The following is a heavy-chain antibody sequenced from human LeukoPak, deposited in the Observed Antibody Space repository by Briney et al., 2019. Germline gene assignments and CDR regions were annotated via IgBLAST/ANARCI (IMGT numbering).Heavy chain of an antibody. J-gene: IGHJ4*02. V-gene: IGHV1-69*05. D-gene: IGHD1-7*01. CDR2: IIPIFGTA. CDR3: ARAPHNWNYKYYFDY. Sequence: SVKVSCKASRGTFSSYAISWVRQAPGQGLEWMGGIIPIFGTANYAQKFQGRVTITTDESTSTAYMELSRLRSEDTAVYYCARAPHNWNYKYYFDYWGQGTLVTVSS. CDR1: RGTFSSYA.